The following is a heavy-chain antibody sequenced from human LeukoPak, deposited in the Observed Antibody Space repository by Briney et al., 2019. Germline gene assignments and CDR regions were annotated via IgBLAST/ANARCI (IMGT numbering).Heavy chain of an antibody. CDR3: ARVNDYDSGSLYRPIDY. J-gene: IGHJ4*02. CDR2: IKQDESEK. Sequence: GGSLRLSCAASGFTFNNYWMSWFRQAPGKGLEGVANIKQDESEKNYVDSVKGRFTISRDNVKNSLYLQMNRLRAEDTAVYSCARVNDYDSGSLYRPIDYWGQGTLVTVSS. CDR1: GFTFNNYW. V-gene: IGHV3-7*01. D-gene: IGHD3-10*01.